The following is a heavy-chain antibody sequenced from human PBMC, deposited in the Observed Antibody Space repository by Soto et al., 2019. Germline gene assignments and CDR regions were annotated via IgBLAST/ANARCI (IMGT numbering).Heavy chain of an antibody. CDR1: GLPFIGYS. D-gene: IGHD6-6*01. Sequence: EVQLVESGGGLVQPGGSLRLSCAASGLPFIGYSINWVRQAPGKGLEWVSYISSSTTDIQYADFVKGRFTISRDNAKNSVWLQMNSLRVEDTAVYYCTRDRQQVAFDYWGQGTLVTVSS. V-gene: IGHV3-48*01. CDR2: ISSSTTDI. J-gene: IGHJ4*02. CDR3: TRDRQQVAFDY.